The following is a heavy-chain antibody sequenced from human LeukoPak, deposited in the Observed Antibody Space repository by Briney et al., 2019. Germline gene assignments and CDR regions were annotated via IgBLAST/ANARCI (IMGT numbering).Heavy chain of an antibody. J-gene: IGHJ4*02. CDR2: ISGSGGST. Sequence: GGSLRLSCAASGFTFSSYAMSWVRQAPGKGLEWVSTISGSGGSTYYADSVKGRFTISRDNSKNTLYLQMNSLRAEDTAVYYCANSLYMIVLVITPFDYWGQGTLGTVSS. CDR3: ANSLYMIVLVITPFDY. V-gene: IGHV3-23*01. CDR1: GFTFSSYA. D-gene: IGHD3-22*01.